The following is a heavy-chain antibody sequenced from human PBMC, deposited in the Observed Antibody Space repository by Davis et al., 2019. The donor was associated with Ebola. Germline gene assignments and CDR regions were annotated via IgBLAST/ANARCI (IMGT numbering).Heavy chain of an antibody. Sequence: GEFLKISCAASGFTFSSYAMSWVRQAPGKGLEWVSGISGSGGSTYYADSVKGRFTISRDNSKNTLYLQMNSLRAEDTAVYYCARGVGDKRFYYYYGMDVWGQGTTVTVSS. CDR2: ISGSGGST. V-gene: IGHV3-23*01. CDR3: ARGVGDKRFYYYYGMDV. CDR1: GFTFSSYA. D-gene: IGHD4-17*01. J-gene: IGHJ6*02.